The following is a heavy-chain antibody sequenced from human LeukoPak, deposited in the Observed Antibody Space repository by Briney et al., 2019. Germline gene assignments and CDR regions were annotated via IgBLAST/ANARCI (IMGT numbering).Heavy chain of an antibody. D-gene: IGHD3-22*01. V-gene: IGHV3-23*01. CDR2: LSGSGGST. J-gene: IGHJ4*02. Sequence: GGSLRLSCAVSGITLSNYGMTWVRQAPGKGLEWVAGLSGSGGSTSYADSVKGRFTISRDNAKNALYLQMNSLRAEDTAVYFCAKRGVVIRVILVGFHKEAYYFDSWGQGVLVTVSS. CDR3: AKRGVVIRVILVGFHKEAYYFDS. CDR1: GITLSNYG.